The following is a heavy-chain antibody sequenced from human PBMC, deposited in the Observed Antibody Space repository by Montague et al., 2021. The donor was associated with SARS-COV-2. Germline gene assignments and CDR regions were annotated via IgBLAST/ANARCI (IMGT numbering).Heavy chain of an antibody. V-gene: IGHV4-34*01. CDR2: IYHSGST. J-gene: IGHJ6*03. D-gene: IGHD2-2*02. Sequence: SETLSLTCAVYGGSFSGYSWSWIRQPPGKGLEWIGQIYHSGSTNYNPSLKSRVTISVDTSKNQFSRKLSSVTAADTALYYCRVVPAGIPKGPNFYYMDVWGKGTTVTVSS. CDR3: RVVPAGIPKGPNFYYMDV. CDR1: GGSFSGYS.